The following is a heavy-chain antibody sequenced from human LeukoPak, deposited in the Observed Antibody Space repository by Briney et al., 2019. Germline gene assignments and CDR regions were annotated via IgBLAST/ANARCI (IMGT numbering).Heavy chain of an antibody. CDR3: ARGGFGEMDYFDY. Sequence: PSQTLSLTCTVSGGSISSGSYYWSWIRQPAGKGLEWIGRIYTSGSTNYNPSLKSRVTISVDTSKNQFSLKLSSVTAADTAVYYCARGGFGEMDYFDYWGQGTLVTVSS. CDR1: GGSISSGSYY. D-gene: IGHD3-10*01. V-gene: IGHV4-61*02. J-gene: IGHJ4*02. CDR2: IYTSGST.